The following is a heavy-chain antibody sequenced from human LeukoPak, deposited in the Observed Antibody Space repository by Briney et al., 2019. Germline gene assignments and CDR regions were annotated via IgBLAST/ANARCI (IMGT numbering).Heavy chain of an antibody. CDR1: GFTFSDYY. CDR2: ISSRGSTI. J-gene: IGHJ4*02. CDR3: ASCLGALLWFGEP. D-gene: IGHD3-10*01. Sequence: PGGSLRLSCAASGFTFSDYYMSWIRQAPGKGLEWVSYISSRGSTIYYADSVKGRFTISRDNAKNSLYLQMNSLRAEDTAVYYCASCLGALLWFGEPWGQGTLVTVSS. V-gene: IGHV3-11*01.